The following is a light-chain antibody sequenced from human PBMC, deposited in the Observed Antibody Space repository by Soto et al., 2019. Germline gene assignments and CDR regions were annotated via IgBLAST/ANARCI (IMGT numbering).Light chain of an antibody. CDR1: QNLLHIGGYNY. CDR2: DVS. CDR3: MQGTHWPIA. Sequence: DIVVTQSPLSLSVTPGEPASISCRSSQNLLHIGGYNYLDWYVQKPGQSPQLLIYDVSSLFSGVPNRFSGSGSGTEFTLKISRVEAEDVGVYYCMQGTHWPIAFGQGTRLEIK. J-gene: IGKJ5*01. V-gene: IGKV2-29*03.